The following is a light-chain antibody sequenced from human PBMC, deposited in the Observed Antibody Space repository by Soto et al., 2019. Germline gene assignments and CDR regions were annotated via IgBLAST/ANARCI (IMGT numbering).Light chain of an antibody. CDR3: QQSYSTPPVYT. V-gene: IGKV1-39*01. J-gene: IGKJ2*01. CDR2: AAS. Sequence: DIQMTQSPSSLSASVGDRVTITCRASQSISSYLNWYQQKPGKAPKPLIYAASSLQSGVPSRFSVSGSGTDFTLTISSLQPEDFATYYCQQSYSTPPVYTFGQGTKLEIK. CDR1: QSISSY.